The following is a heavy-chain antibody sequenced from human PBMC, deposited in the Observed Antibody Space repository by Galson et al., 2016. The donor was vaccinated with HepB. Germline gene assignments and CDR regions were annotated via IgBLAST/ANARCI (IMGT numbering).Heavy chain of an antibody. D-gene: IGHD6-19*01. CDR2: IYYTGST. V-gene: IGHV4-61*01. Sequence: SETLSLTCSVSGDSVTSGSYYWSWIRQPPGKGLEWIGYIYYTGSTYYNPSLKSRVTISVDTSKNQFSLDLRSVTAADTAVYYCARLFEFRGWAPEYWYFDLWGHGTLVTVSS. CDR3: ARLFEFRGWAPEYWYFDL. CDR1: GDSVTSGSYY. J-gene: IGHJ2*01.